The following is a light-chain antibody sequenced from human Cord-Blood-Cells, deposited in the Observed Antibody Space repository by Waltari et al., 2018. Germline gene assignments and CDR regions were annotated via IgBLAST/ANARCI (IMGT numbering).Light chain of an antibody. Sequence: QSVLTQPPSASGTPGQRVTIPRSGSSSNIGSNTVNWYQQLPGTAPKLLIYSNNQRPSGVPDRFSGSKSGTSASLAISGLQSEDEADYYCAAWDDSLNGLVFGGGTKLTVL. J-gene: IGLJ3*02. CDR3: AAWDDSLNGLV. CDR2: SNN. CDR1: SSNIGSNT. V-gene: IGLV1-44*01.